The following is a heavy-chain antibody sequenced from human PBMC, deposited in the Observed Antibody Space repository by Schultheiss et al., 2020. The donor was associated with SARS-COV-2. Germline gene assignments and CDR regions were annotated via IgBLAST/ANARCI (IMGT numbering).Heavy chain of an antibody. CDR3: ARDGITGTTGWLYYYYYGMDV. V-gene: IGHV3-30*01. J-gene: IGHJ6*02. CDR1: GFTFSSYA. D-gene: IGHD1-20*01. Sequence: GGSLRLSCAASGFTFSSYAMHWVRQAPGKGLEWVAVISYDGSNKYYADSVKGRFTISRDNSKNTLYLQMNSLRAEDTAVYYCARDGITGTTGWLYYYYYGMDVWGQGTTVTVSS. CDR2: ISYDGSNK.